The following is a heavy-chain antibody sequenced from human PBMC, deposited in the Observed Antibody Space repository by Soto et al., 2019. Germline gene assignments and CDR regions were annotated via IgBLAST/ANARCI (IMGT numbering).Heavy chain of an antibody. J-gene: IGHJ5*02. Sequence: QVQLQESGPGLVKPSQTLSLTCTVSGGSIRSGGYYWSWIRQHPGKGLEWIGYIYYSGSTYYDPSLKRRVTISVDTSKNQFSLKLCSVTAADTAVYYCAKVLVGKVYAWLDPWGQGTLVTVSS. V-gene: IGHV4-31*03. CDR3: AKVLVGKVYAWLDP. D-gene: IGHD2-8*01. CDR1: GGSIRSGGYY. CDR2: IYYSGST.